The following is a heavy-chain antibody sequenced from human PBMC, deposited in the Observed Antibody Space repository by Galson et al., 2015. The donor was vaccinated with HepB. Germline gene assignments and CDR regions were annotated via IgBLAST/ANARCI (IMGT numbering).Heavy chain of an antibody. D-gene: IGHD5-18*01. CDR1: GFTFRSCS. V-gene: IGHV3-23*01. J-gene: IGHJ4*02. Sequence: LRLSCAASGFTFRSCSMSWVRPAPGRGLAWVSAISGSGGSTYYADSVKGRFTIYRDNSKNTLYLQMNSLRAEDTAVCYCAKEGGYSSMGWDYWGQGTLVTVSS. CDR3: AKEGGYSSMGWDY. CDR2: ISGSGGST.